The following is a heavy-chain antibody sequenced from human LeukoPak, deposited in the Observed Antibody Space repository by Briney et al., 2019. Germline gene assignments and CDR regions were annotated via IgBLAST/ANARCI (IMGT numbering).Heavy chain of an antibody. J-gene: IGHJ4*02. Sequence: ASVKVSCKASGYTFTGYYMHWVRQAPGQGLEWMGWINPNGGGTNYAQKFQGRVTMTRDTSISTAYMELSRLRSDDTAVYYCAREAPGSYANDYWGQGTLVTVSS. CDR1: GYTFTGYY. D-gene: IGHD5-18*01. CDR3: AREAPGSYANDY. V-gene: IGHV1-2*02. CDR2: INPNGGGT.